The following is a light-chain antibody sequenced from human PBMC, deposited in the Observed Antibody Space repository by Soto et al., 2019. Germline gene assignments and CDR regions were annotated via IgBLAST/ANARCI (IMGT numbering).Light chain of an antibody. CDR3: NSYTSSSTYV. J-gene: IGLJ1*01. V-gene: IGLV2-14*01. Sequence: QSALTQPASVSGSPGQSITISCTGTTSDVGRYNYVSWYQQHPGKAPKLIIYDVSNRPSGVSNRFSGSKSGNTASLTISGLHAEDEAYYYCNSYTSSSTYVFGTGTKLTVL. CDR2: DVS. CDR1: TSDVGRYNY.